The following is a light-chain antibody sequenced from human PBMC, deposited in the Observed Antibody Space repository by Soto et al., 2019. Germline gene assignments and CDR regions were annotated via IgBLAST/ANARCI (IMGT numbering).Light chain of an antibody. CDR3: QQYGSSRIT. CDR1: QSFYSN. J-gene: IGKJ5*01. Sequence: EIVMTQSPATLSVSPGERATLSCRASQSFYSNLAWYQQKPGQAPRLLIYGASSRATGIPDRFSGSGSGTDFTLTISRLEPEDFAVYYCQQYGSSRITFGQGTRLETK. V-gene: IGKV3-20*01. CDR2: GAS.